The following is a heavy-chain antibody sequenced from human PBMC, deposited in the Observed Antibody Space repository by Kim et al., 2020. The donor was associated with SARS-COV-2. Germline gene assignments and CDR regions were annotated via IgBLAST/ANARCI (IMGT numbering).Heavy chain of an antibody. D-gene: IGHD6-19*01. Sequence: NPSLKSRVTISVDTSKNQFSLKLSSVTAADTAVYYCARRTIAVGGAFDIWGQGTMVTVSS. CDR3: ARRTIAVGGAFDI. V-gene: IGHV4-59*08. J-gene: IGHJ3*02.